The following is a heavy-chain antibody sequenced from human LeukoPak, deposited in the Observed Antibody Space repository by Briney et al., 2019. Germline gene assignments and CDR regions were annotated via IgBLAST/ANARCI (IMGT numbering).Heavy chain of an antibody. D-gene: IGHD5-12*01. V-gene: IGHV1-2*02. Sequence: GASVKVSCKASGYTFTGYYMHWVRQAPGQGLEWIGWINPISGVTNFAQNFLGRVSMSRDTSIRTAYLDMYSLTFDDTAVFYCARGGYSGFDPFDYWGQGTLVTVSS. CDR2: INPISGVT. CDR3: ARGGYSGFDPFDY. CDR1: GYTFTGYY. J-gene: IGHJ4*02.